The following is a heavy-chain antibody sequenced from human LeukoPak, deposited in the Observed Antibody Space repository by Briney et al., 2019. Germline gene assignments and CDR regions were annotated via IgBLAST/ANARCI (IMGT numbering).Heavy chain of an antibody. CDR2: INPSGCST. CDR3: ARDLRRDGVRPLIFFDY. V-gene: IGHV1-46*01. J-gene: IGHJ4*02. D-gene: IGHD1-14*01. CDR1: GYTFTSYY. Sequence: ASVKVSCKASGYTFTSYYMHWVRQAPGQGLEWMGIINPSGCSTSYAQKFQGRVTMTRDTSTSTVYMELSSLRSEDTAVYYCARDLRRDGVRPLIFFDYWGQGTLVTVSS.